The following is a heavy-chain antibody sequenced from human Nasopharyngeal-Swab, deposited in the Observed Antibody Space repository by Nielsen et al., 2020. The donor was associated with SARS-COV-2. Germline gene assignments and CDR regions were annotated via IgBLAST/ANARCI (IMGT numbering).Heavy chain of an antibody. J-gene: IGHJ5*02. CDR3: AKDPYSGSYQRPVNWFDP. CDR2: ISGSGGST. V-gene: IGHV3-23*01. D-gene: IGHD1-26*01. Sequence: WIRQPPGKGLEWVSAISGSGGSTYYADSVKGRFTISRDNSKNTLYLQMNSLRAEDTAVYYCAKDPYSGSYQRPVNWFDPWGQGTRVTVSS.